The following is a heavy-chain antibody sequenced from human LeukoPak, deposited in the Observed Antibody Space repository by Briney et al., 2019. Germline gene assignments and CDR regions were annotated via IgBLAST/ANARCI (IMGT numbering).Heavy chain of an antibody. D-gene: IGHD1-7*01. Sequence: ASVKVSCKSSGYTFTGYYIHWLRQAPGQGLEWMGWINPNSGDTNYAQKFQGRVTMTRDTSTSTAYMELRSLRFDDTAVYYCARGNWNYGVNYWGQGTLVTVSS. CDR2: INPNSGDT. CDR1: GYTFTGYY. V-gene: IGHV1-2*02. J-gene: IGHJ4*02. CDR3: ARGNWNYGVNY.